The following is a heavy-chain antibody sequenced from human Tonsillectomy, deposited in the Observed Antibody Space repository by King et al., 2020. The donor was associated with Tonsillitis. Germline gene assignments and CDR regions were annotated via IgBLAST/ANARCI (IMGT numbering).Heavy chain of an antibody. J-gene: IGHJ6*02. V-gene: IGHV3-21*01. Sequence: EVQLVESGGGLVKPGGSLRLSCAASEFTFSNYNMNWVRQAPGKGLEWVSSISSSSSYIYYADSVKGRFTISRDNAKNSLYLQMNSLRADDTAVYYCAREITIFGPNGDYYYYYGMDVWGQGTTVTVSS. D-gene: IGHD3-3*01. CDR1: EFTFSNYN. CDR2: ISSSSSYI. CDR3: AREITIFGPNGDYYYYYGMDV.